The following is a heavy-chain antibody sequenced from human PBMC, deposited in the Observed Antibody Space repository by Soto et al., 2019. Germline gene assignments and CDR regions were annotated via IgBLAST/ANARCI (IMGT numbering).Heavy chain of an antibody. D-gene: IGHD2-2*01. V-gene: IGHV3-23*01. CDR2: ISGGSGDT. J-gene: IGHJ4*02. CDR3: ARGASTFDY. Sequence: EVQLLESGGGGAQPGGSLRLSCAASGFTFSNSAMSWVRQAPGKGLEWVSTISGGSGDTSYADPVKGRFIVSRDDSRTTLYLQMNSLRAEDTALYYCARGASTFDYWGQGRPVIVSS. CDR1: GFTFSNSA.